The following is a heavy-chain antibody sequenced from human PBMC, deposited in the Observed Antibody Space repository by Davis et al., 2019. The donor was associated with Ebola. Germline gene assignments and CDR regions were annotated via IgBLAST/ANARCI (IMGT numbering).Heavy chain of an antibody. V-gene: IGHV3-48*04. CDR1: GFTFKTFA. CDR3: ARACGGDCFRDAFDI. J-gene: IGHJ3*02. CDR2: ISTWSTPT. D-gene: IGHD2-21*01. Sequence: PGGSLRLSCAASGFTFKTFAMNWVRQAPGKGLEWVSYISTWSTPTYYADSVKGRFTISRDDAKNSLFLQMNSLRAEDTAVYYCARACGGDCFRDAFDIWGQGTMVTVSS.